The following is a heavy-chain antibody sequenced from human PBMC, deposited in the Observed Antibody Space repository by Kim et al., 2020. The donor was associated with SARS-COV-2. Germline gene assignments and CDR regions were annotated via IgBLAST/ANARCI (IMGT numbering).Heavy chain of an antibody. CDR1: GFTFGDYA. J-gene: IGHJ6*02. CDR2: IRSKAYGGTT. V-gene: IGHV3-49*03. CDR3: TRSGSYVYYYYYYGLDV. Sequence: GGSLRLSCTASGFTFGDYAMSWFRQAPGKGLEWVGFIRSKAYGGTTEYAASVKGRFTISRDDSKSIAYLQMNSLKTEDTAVYYCTRSGSYVYYYYYYGLDVWGQGTTVTVSS. D-gene: IGHD6-19*01.